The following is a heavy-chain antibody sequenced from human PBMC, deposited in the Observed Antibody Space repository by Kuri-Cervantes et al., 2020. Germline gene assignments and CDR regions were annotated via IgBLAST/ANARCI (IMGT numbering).Heavy chain of an antibody. V-gene: IGHV3-30-3*01. Sequence: GGSLRLSCAASGFTFSSDAMHWVRQAPGKGLEWVAVISYDGSNKYYADSVKGRFTISRDNSKNALYLQMNSLRAEDTAVYYCARDYYGMDVWGQGTTVTVSS. CDR3: ARDYYGMDV. CDR1: GFTFSSDA. J-gene: IGHJ6*02. CDR2: ISYDGSNK.